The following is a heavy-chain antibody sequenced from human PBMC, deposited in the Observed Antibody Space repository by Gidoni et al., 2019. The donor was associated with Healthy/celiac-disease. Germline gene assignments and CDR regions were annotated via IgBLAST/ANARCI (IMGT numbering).Heavy chain of an antibody. CDR3: ARDCSSTSCRDAFDI. D-gene: IGHD2-2*01. CDR2: IIPIFGTA. V-gene: IGHV1-69*01. J-gene: IGHJ3*02. CDR1: GGTFSSYA. Sequence: QVQLVQSGAEVKQPGSSVKVSCKASGGTFSSYAISWVRQAPGQGLEWMGWIIPIFGTANYAQKFQGRVTITADESTSTAYMELSSLRSEDTAVYYCARDCSSTSCRDAFDIWGQGTMVTVSS.